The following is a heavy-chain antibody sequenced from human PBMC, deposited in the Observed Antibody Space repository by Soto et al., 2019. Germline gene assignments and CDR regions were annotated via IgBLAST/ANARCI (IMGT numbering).Heavy chain of an antibody. J-gene: IGHJ4*02. CDR3: AREVTYGGGSFSLGL. V-gene: IGHV1-2*06. Sequence: QVQLVQSGAEVEKPGASVKVSCKTSGYFFTSHYIHWVRLAPGRGLECMGRINPNNGDTNSPQTFQGRVTMTSDTSISTAYMEMSGLRSDDTALYYCAREVTYGGGSFSLGLWGQGTLVTVSS. D-gene: IGHD3-10*01. CDR2: INPNNGDT. CDR1: GYFFTSHY.